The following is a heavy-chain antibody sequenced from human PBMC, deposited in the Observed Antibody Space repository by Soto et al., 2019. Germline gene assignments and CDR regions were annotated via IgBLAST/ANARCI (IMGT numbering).Heavy chain of an antibody. Sequence: SETLSLTCTFSGGSISSSSYYWGWIRQPPGKGLEWIGSIYYSGSTYYNPSLKSRVTISVDTSKNQFSLKLSSVTAADTAVYYCARHDYYGSGSYCDYWGQGTLVTVSS. CDR3: ARHDYYGSGSYCDY. J-gene: IGHJ4*02. CDR2: IYYSGST. CDR1: GGSISSSSYY. V-gene: IGHV4-39*01. D-gene: IGHD3-10*01.